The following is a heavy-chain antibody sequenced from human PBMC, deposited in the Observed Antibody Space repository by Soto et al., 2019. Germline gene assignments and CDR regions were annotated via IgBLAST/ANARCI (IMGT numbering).Heavy chain of an antibody. D-gene: IGHD6-6*01. CDR2: IYYSGST. Sequence: SETLSLTCTVSGGSISSSSYYWGWIRQPPGKGLEWFGSIYYSGSTYYNPSLKSRVTISVDTSKNQFSLKLSSVTAADTAVYYCATLTPPYSSSSFDYWGQGTLVTVSS. J-gene: IGHJ4*02. V-gene: IGHV4-39*01. CDR1: GGSISSSSYY. CDR3: ATLTPPYSSSSFDY.